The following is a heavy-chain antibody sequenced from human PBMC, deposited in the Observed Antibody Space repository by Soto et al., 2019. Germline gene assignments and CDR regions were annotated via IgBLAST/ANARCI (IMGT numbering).Heavy chain of an antibody. Sequence: PGWSDRHSGAASEFTFSSNAMIWNRQTPGKGLEWVSGISGSGGSTYYADSVKGRFTISRDNPKNTLYLQMNSLRAEDTAVYYCAKDRGKYCSGGSCSLAYYMDVWRKGTTVTVSS. J-gene: IGHJ6*03. V-gene: IGHV3-23*01. CDR1: EFTFSSNA. CDR3: AKDRGKYCSGGSCSLAYYMDV. CDR2: ISGSGGST. D-gene: IGHD2-15*01.